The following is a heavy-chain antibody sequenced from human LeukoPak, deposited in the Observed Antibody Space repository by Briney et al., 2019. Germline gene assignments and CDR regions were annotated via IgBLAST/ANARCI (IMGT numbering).Heavy chain of an antibody. J-gene: IGHJ6*02. D-gene: IGHD1-26*01. CDR1: GFTFSSYA. V-gene: IGHV3-23*01. Sequence: GGSLRLSCAASGFTFSSYAMSWVRQAPGKGLEWVSAISGSGGSTYYADSVKGRFTISRDNSKNTLYLQMNSLRAEDTAVYNCAKGPYSGSYPYYYYGMDVWGQGTTVTVSS. CDR3: AKGPYSGSYPYYYYGMDV. CDR2: ISGSGGST.